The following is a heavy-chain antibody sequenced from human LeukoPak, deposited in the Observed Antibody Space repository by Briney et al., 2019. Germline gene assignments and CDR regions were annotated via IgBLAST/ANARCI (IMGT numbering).Heavy chain of an antibody. CDR2: IYSGGST. CDR3: ARRLWFGELSSDP. D-gene: IGHD3-10*01. Sequence: GGSLRLSCAASGFTVSSNYMSWVRQAPGKGLEWISVIYSGGSTYYADSVKGRFAISRDNSKNTLYLQMNSLRAEDTAVYYCARRLWFGELSSDPWGQGTLVTVSS. V-gene: IGHV3-53*01. CDR1: GFTVSSNY. J-gene: IGHJ5*02.